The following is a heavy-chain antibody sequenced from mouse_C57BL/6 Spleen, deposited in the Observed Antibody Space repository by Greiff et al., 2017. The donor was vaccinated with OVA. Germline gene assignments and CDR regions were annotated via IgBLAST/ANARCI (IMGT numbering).Heavy chain of an antibody. CDR2: ISSGSSTI. J-gene: IGHJ4*01. CDR1: GFTFSDYG. V-gene: IGHV5-17*01. CDR3: ARDYDGGYAMDD. Sequence: EVKLVESGGGLVKPGGSLKLSCAASGFTFSDYGMHWVRQAPEKGLEWVAYISSGSSTIYYADTVKGRFTISRDNAKNTLFLQMTSLRSEDTAMYYCARDYDGGYAMDDWGQGTSVTVSS. D-gene: IGHD2-4*01.